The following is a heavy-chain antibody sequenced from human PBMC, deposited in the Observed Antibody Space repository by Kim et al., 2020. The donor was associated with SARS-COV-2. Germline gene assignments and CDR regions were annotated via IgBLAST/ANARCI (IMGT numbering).Heavy chain of an antibody. CDR2: ISYDGSNK. J-gene: IGHJ4*02. Sequence: GGSLRLSCAASGFTFSSYGMHWVRQAPGKGLEWVAVISYDGSNKYYADSVKGRFTISRDNSKNTLYLQMNSLRAEDTAVYYCAIMGVPAARPFDYWGQGT. D-gene: IGHD2-2*01. CDR1: GFTFSSYG. V-gene: IGHV3-30*03. CDR3: AIMGVPAARPFDY.